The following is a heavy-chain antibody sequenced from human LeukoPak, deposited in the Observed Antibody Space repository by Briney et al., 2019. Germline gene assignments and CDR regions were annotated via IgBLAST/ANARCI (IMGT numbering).Heavy chain of an antibody. CDR1: GFTFSSYS. D-gene: IGHD6-6*01. CDR2: INSSSSYI. Sequence: GGSLRLSCAASGFTFSSYSMNWVRQAPGKGLEWVSSINSSSSYIYYADSVKGRFTISRDNAKNSLYLQMNSLRAEDTAVYYCARARVRSKEAARLVDYWGQGTLVTVSS. V-gene: IGHV3-21*01. CDR3: ARARVRSKEAARLVDY. J-gene: IGHJ4*02.